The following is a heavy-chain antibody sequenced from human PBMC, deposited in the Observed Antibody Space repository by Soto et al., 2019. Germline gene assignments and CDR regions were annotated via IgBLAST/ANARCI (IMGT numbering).Heavy chain of an antibody. J-gene: IGHJ3*02. CDR1: GFRFTNYF. Sequence: PXGSLRLSCAASGFRFTNYFMNWVRQTPGKGLEWVSTISGSGDTTHYTDSVKGRFTISRDNSKSTLFLQMNSLRADDTAVYYCVRRAIKATTSWGSFDIWGQGTMVTVSS. CDR3: VRRAIKATTSWGSFDI. D-gene: IGHD2-2*01. CDR2: ISGSGDTT. V-gene: IGHV3-23*01.